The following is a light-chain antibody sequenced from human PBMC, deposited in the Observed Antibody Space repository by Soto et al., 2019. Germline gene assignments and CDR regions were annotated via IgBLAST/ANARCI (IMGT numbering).Light chain of an antibody. Sequence: QSVLTQPASVSGSPGQSITISCTGTSSDVGGYNYVSWYQRHPGKAPKLIIYEVNNRPSGVSNRFSGSKSGNTASLTISGLQAEDEADYYCSSYTRSSTSVVFGGGTKVTVL. J-gene: IGLJ2*01. CDR3: SSYTRSSTSVV. V-gene: IGLV2-14*01. CDR2: EVN. CDR1: SSDVGGYNY.